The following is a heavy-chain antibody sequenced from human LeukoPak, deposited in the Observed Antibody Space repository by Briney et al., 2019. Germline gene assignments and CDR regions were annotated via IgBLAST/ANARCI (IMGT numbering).Heavy chain of an antibody. J-gene: IGHJ4*02. V-gene: IGHV3-48*02. D-gene: IGHD4-17*01. CDR1: GITFSRYW. CDR2: ISSSSTI. Sequence: GGSLRLSCAVSGITFSRYWMSWVRQAPGKGLEWVSYISSSSTIYYADSVKGRFTISRDNAKNSLYLQMNSLRDEDTAVYYCARDSTTVTMGYWGQGTLVTVSS. CDR3: ARDSTTVTMGY.